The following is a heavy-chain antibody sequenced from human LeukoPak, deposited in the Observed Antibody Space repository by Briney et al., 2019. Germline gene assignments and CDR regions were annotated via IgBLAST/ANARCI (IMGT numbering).Heavy chain of an antibody. V-gene: IGHV4-4*07. CDR3: AREITVTRPFDY. J-gene: IGHJ4*02. CDR2: ISASGST. Sequence: SETLSLTCTVSNGSISIYYWSWVRQPAGKGLEWIGRISASGSTNYNPSLKSRVTMSLDTSKNQFPLKLSSVTAADTAVYYCAREITVTRPFDYWGPGTLVTVSS. D-gene: IGHD4-17*01. CDR1: NGSISIYY.